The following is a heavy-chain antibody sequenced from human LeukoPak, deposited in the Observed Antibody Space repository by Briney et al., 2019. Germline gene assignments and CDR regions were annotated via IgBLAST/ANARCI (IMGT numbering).Heavy chain of an antibody. Sequence: ASVKVSCKASGYTFTSYDINWVRQATGQGLEWMGWMNPNSGNTGYAQKFQGRVTMTRNTSISTAYMELSSLRSEDTAFYYCAIMDYSSGWYYFDYWGQGTLVTVSS. CDR1: GYTFTSYD. V-gene: IGHV1-8*01. D-gene: IGHD6-19*01. CDR3: AIMDYSSGWYYFDY. CDR2: MNPNSGNT. J-gene: IGHJ4*02.